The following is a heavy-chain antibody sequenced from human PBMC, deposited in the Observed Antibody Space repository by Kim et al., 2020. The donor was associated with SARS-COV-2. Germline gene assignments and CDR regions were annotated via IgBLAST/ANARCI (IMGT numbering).Heavy chain of an antibody. J-gene: IGHJ4*02. D-gene: IGHD2-2*01. Sequence: ASVKVSCKASGDIFTNYGFIWVRQAPGQGLEWMGWISAYSGEKNYAPRFQGRIVMTTETSTTTVYMELSSLTYDDTAVYYCARYRTNIFDGGYWGQGTLV. CDR3: ARYRTNIFDGGY. V-gene: IGHV1-18*01. CDR1: GDIFTNYG. CDR2: ISAYSGEK.